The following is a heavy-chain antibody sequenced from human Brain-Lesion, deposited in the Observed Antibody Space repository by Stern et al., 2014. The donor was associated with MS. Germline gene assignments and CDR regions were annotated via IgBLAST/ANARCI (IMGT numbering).Heavy chain of an antibody. V-gene: IGHV3-30*18. D-gene: IGHD2/OR15-2a*01. Sequence: QLVESGGGVVQPGRPLRLSCVASGFTFGSCAMHWVRQAPGKGLEWEAGVSYDGSNKYYADSVKGRFTISRDNSQNTLYMQMSSLRPEDTAVYYCAKDRQYLTYFFDHWGQGSLVTVSS. J-gene: IGHJ5*02. CDR3: AKDRQYLTYFFDH. CDR1: GFTFGSCA. CDR2: VSYDGSNK.